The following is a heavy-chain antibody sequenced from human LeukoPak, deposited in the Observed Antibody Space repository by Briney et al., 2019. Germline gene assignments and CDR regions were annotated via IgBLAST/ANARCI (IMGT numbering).Heavy chain of an antibody. CDR2: INHSGST. V-gene: IGHV4-34*01. CDR1: GGSFSGYY. J-gene: IGHJ4*02. CDR3: ARDYHGSGSYYPLDY. D-gene: IGHD3-10*01. Sequence: SETLSLTCAVYGGSFSGYYWSWIRQPPGKGLEWIGEINHSGSTNYNPSLKSRVTISVDTSKNQFSLKLSSVTAADTAVYYCARDYHGSGSYYPLDYWGQGTLVTVSS.